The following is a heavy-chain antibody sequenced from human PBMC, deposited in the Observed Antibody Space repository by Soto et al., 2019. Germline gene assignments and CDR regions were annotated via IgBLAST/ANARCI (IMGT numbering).Heavy chain of an antibody. V-gene: IGHV4-59*01. CDR1: GGSISGYY. Sequence: QVQLQESGPGLVKPSETLSLTCTVSGGSISGYYWSWIRQPPGKGLEWIGYMYNTGSTVYNPSFKIRVNISVDTSKNQFSLKLNSVTAADTAVYYCARDLWGYCGTACYPLDVWGQGTTVTVSS. CDR3: ARDLWGYCGTACYPLDV. CDR2: MYNTGST. D-gene: IGHD2-21*02. J-gene: IGHJ6*02.